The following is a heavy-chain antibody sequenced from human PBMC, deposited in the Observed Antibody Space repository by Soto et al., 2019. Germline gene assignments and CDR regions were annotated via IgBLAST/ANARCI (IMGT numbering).Heavy chain of an antibody. CDR2: ISGSGGST. Sequence: EVQLLESGGGLVQPGGSLRLSCAASGFTFSSYAMSWVRQAPGKGLEWVSAISGSGGSTYYADSVKGRFTISRDNSKNPLYLQMNSLRAEDTAVYYCAKRSWHSSSSDYFDYWGQGTLVTVSS. CDR1: GFTFSSYA. CDR3: AKRSWHSSSSDYFDY. V-gene: IGHV3-23*01. D-gene: IGHD6-6*01. J-gene: IGHJ4*02.